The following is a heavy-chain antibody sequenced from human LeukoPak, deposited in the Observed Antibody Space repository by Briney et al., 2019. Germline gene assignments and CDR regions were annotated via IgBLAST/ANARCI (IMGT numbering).Heavy chain of an antibody. CDR3: ALDVDYYDSSGTTDY. D-gene: IGHD3-22*01. V-gene: IGHV3-23*01. CDR1: GFTFSSYA. CDR2: ISGSGGST. J-gene: IGHJ4*02. Sequence: GGSLRLSCAASGFTFSSYAMSWVRQAPGKGLEWVSAISGSGGSTYYADSVKGRFTISRDNSKNTLYLQMNSLRAEDTAVYYCALDVDYYDSSGTTDYRGQGTLVTVSS.